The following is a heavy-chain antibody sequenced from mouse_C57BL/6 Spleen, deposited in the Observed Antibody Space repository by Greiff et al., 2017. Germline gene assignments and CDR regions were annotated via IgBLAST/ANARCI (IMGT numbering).Heavy chain of an antibody. CDR2: INPSNGGT. V-gene: IGHV1-53*01. Sequence: VQLQQSGTELVKPGASVKLSCKASGYTFTSYWMHWVKQRPGQGLEWIGNINPSNGGTNYNEKFKSKATLTVDKSSSTAYMQLSSLTSEDSAVYYCARGQLGRDYAMDYWGQGTSVTVSS. CDR1: GYTFTSYW. D-gene: IGHD4-1*02. CDR3: ARGQLGRDYAMDY. J-gene: IGHJ4*01.